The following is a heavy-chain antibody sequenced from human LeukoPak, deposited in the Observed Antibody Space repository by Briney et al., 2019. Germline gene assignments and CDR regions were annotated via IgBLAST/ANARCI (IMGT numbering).Heavy chain of an antibody. CDR2: IYGGGST. V-gene: IGHV3-53*01. CDR1: GFTVRSYY. Sequence: GGSLRLSCAASGFTVRSYYLAWVRQAPGKGLEWVSVIYGGGSTYHEDSVNGRFILSRDASKDVLYLHMHYLAVGDAADYFDYWGQGTMVSVSS. J-gene: IGHJ4*02. CDR3: Y.